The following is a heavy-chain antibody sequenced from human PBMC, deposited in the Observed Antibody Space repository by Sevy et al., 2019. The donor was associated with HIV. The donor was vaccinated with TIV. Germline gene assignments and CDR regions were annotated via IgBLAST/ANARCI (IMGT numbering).Heavy chain of an antibody. Sequence: GGSLRLSCAASGFTFRNYYMNWIRQAPGKALEWVTYISSSGATIYYADSVKGRFTISRDNAKNSLYLQMNSLRAEDTAVYYCARSPSLRNSEYFQHWGQGTLVTVSS. J-gene: IGHJ1*01. CDR3: ARSPSLRNSEYFQH. V-gene: IGHV3-11*01. CDR2: ISSSGATI. D-gene: IGHD4-17*01. CDR1: GFTFRNYY.